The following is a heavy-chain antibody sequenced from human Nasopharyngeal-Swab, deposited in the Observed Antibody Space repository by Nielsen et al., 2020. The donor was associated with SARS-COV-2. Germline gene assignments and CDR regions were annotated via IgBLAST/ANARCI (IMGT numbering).Heavy chain of an antibody. CDR1: GFTFSSYS. D-gene: IGHD1-1*01. J-gene: IGHJ3*01. CDR3: ARDSGTGTTGNAFDV. Sequence: GESLKISCAASGFTFSSYSMNWVRQAPGKGLEWVSSISSSSSYIYYADSVKGRFTISRDNAKNSLYLQMNSLSAEDTATYFCARDSGTGTTGNAFDVWGQGTMVTVSS. CDR2: ISSSSSYI. V-gene: IGHV3-21*01.